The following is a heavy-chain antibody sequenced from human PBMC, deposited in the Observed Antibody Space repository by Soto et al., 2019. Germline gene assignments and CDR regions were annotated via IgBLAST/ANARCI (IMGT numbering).Heavy chain of an antibody. J-gene: IGHJ4*02. CDR1: GGSISNSNW. Sequence: SETLSLTCAVFGGSISNSNWWTWVRQPPGKGLDWIGEIFHSGSTNYNSSLMGRVTISVDKANNQFSLKLSSVTAADTAVYYCAHRPIVGAAIWGQGTLVTVSS. CDR3: AHRPIVGAAI. CDR2: IFHSGST. V-gene: IGHV4-4*02. D-gene: IGHD1-26*01.